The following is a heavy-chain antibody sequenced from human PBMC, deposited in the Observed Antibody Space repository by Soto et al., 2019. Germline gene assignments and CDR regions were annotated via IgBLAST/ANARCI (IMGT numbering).Heavy chain of an antibody. CDR1: GITFRDHG. J-gene: IGHJ5*02. CDR2: IWYDGSEK. V-gene: IGHV3-33*01. CDR3: ARDLGWPAARFDP. D-gene: IGHD2-2*01. Sequence: GSLKLSGASSGITFRDHGMHWVRLAPGKGLEWVAVIWYDGSEKYYADSVKGRFTISRDNSKNTLYLQMDSLRGEDTAVYYCARDLGWPAARFDPWGQGTLVTVSS.